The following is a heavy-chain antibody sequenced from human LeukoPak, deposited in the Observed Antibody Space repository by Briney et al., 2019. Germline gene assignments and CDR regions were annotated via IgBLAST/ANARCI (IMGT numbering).Heavy chain of an antibody. CDR2: INQDGSER. CDR1: GFTFDGYS. Sequence: GGSLRLSCEGSGFTFDGYSMSWVRQAPGKGLEWVATINQDGSERYNLDSAKGRFTISRGNAKNSLYLQMNSLRAEDTAVYYCATGYSYAFDIWGQGTMVTVSS. J-gene: IGHJ3*02. CDR3: ATGYSYAFDI. V-gene: IGHV3-7*03. D-gene: IGHD6-13*01.